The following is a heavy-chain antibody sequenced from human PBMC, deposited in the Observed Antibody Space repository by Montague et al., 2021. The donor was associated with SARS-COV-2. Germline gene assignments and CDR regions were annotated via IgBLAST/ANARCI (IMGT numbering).Heavy chain of an antibody. CDR1: GGSISSNSYY. CDR2: IYYSGRX. J-gene: IGHJ6*03. V-gene: IGHV4-39*07. Sequence: SETLSLTCTVSGGSISSNSYYWGWIRQPPGQGLEWIGSIYYSGRXYYNPSLKSRVTISVDTSKNQFSLKLSSVTAADTAVYYCARDSRTDFDWLFPDSGSYYYYMDVWGKGTTVTVSS. D-gene: IGHD3-9*01. CDR3: ARDSRTDFDWLFPDSGSYYYYMDV.